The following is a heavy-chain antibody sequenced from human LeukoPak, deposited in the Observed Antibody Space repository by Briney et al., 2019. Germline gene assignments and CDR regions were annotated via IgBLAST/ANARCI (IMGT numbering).Heavy chain of an antibody. Sequence: PGGSLRLSCAASGITGYSMHWVRQAPGKGLEWVSGISGSGGSTYYADSVKGRFTISRDNSKNTLYLQMHSLRPEDTAVYYCAKVDALLVVINGYFDYWGQGTLVTVSS. J-gene: IGHJ4*02. CDR3: AKVDALLVVINGYFDY. D-gene: IGHD3-22*01. CDR2: ISGSGGST. V-gene: IGHV3-23*01. CDR1: GITGYS.